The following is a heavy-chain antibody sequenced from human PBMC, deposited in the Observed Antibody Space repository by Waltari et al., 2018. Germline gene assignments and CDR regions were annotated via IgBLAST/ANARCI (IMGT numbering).Heavy chain of an antibody. CDR3: ASLYGASDAFDI. J-gene: IGHJ3*02. D-gene: IGHD4-17*01. Sequence: QLQLQESGPGLVKPSETLSLTCTVSGGSISSSTYYWGWIRRPPGKGLEWIGNIYYSGSTYYNPSLKGRVTISVDTSKNQFSLRLSSVTAADTAVYYCASLYGASDAFDIWGQGTMVTVSS. CDR1: GGSISSSTYY. V-gene: IGHV4-39*01. CDR2: IYYSGST.